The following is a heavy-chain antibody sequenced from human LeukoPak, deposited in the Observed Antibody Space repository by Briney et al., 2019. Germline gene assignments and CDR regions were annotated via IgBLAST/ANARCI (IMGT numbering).Heavy chain of an antibody. CDR3: ARGGSGSYYLYYFDY. Sequence: SDTLSLTCAVSGYSISSSNWWGWIRQPPGKGLEWIGYIYYSGSIYYNPSLKSRVTMSVDTSKNQFSLKLSSVTAADTAVYYCARGGSGSYYLYYFDYWGQGTLVTVSS. CDR1: GYSISSSNW. J-gene: IGHJ4*02. D-gene: IGHD3-10*01. CDR2: IYYSGSI. V-gene: IGHV4-28*05.